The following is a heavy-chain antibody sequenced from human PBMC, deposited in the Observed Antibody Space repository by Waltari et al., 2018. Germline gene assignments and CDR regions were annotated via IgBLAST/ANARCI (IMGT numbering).Heavy chain of an antibody. CDR3: ARRAGGNLDY. V-gene: IGHV4-39*01. D-gene: IGHD2-15*01. CDR2: IYYSGST. CDR1: GGSINSSSYH. J-gene: IGHJ4*02. Sequence: QLQLQESGPGLVKPSETLSLTCTVSGGSINSSSYHWGWIRQPPGKGLEWIGSIYYSGSTYYNPSLKSRVTISVDTSKNQFSLKLSSVAAADTAVYYCARRAGGNLDYWGQGTLVTVSS.